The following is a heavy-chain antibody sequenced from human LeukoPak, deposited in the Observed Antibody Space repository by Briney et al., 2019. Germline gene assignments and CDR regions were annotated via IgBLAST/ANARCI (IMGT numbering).Heavy chain of an antibody. Sequence: PGRSLRLSCAASGFTFSTYGMHWVRQAPGKGLEWVVVIWYDGSNKYYIDSVRGRFTISRDNSRNTLYLQMNSLRAEDTAVYYCARGFDSGYDFGYWGQGTLVTVSS. CDR2: IWYDGSNK. D-gene: IGHD5-12*01. CDR1: GFTFSTYG. CDR3: ARGFDSGYDFGY. V-gene: IGHV3-33*01. J-gene: IGHJ4*02.